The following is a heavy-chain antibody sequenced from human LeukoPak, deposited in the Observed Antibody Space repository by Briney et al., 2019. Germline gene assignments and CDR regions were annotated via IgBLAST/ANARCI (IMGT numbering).Heavy chain of an antibody. D-gene: IGHD3-10*01. J-gene: IGHJ4*02. Sequence: SGGSLRLSCAASGFTFSSHAMSWVRQAPGKGLEWVANIKQDGSEKYYVDSVKGRFTISRDNAKNSLYLQMNSLRAEDTAVYYCARATMVRGIGYFDYWGQGTLVTVSS. CDR2: IKQDGSEK. CDR1: GFTFSSHA. CDR3: ARATMVRGIGYFDY. V-gene: IGHV3-7*01.